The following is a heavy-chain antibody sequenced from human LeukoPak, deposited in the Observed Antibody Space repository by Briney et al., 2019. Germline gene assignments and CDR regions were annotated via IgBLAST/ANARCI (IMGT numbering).Heavy chain of an antibody. Sequence: SETLSLTCTVSGFSNSSNYYWGWIRQPPGKGLEWIATIYHSGRTYYSPSLKSRVTISVDTSKNHFSLRLNSVTAADTAVYYCASMGSSSNYYYYYMDDWGKGTTVTVSS. CDR2: IYHSGRT. D-gene: IGHD6-13*01. CDR3: ASMGSSSNYYYYYMDD. J-gene: IGHJ6*03. CDR1: GFSNSSNYY. V-gene: IGHV4-38-2*02.